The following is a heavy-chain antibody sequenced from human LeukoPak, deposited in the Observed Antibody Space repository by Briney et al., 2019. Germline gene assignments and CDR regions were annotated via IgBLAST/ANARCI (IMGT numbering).Heavy chain of an antibody. CDR3: ARYLGYSRSYYDY. J-gene: IGHJ4*02. V-gene: IGHV3-21*01. CDR1: GFTFNTYT. CDR2: ITGSGSYI. Sequence: GGSLRLSCAASGFTFNTYTMNWVRQAPGKGLEWVSSITGSGSYIYYADSVRGRFTISRDNANNSVYLQMDSLRAEDTAMYYCARYLGYSRSYYDYWGQGTLVTVSS. D-gene: IGHD1-26*01.